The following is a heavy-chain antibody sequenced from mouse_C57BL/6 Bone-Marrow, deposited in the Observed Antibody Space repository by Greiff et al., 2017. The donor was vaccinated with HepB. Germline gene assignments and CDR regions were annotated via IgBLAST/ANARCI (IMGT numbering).Heavy chain of an antibody. J-gene: IGHJ3*01. CDR2: IDPETGGT. D-gene: IGHD1-1*01. CDR3: TRSVNYGWFAY. CDR1: GYTFTDYE. V-gene: IGHV1-15*01. Sequence: VQLQQSGAELVRPGASVTLSCKASGYTFTDYEMHWVKQTPVHGLEWIGAIDPETGGTAYNQKFKGKAILTADKSSSTAYMELRSLTSEDSAVYYCTRSVNYGWFAYWGQGTLVTVSA.